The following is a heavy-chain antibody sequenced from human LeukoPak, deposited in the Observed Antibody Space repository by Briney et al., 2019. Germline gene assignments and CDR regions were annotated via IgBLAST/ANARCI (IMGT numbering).Heavy chain of an antibody. Sequence: GESLKISCKGSGYTFSNYWIGWVRQMPGKGLEWMGIIYPGDSDTRYSPSFQGQVTISADKSISTAHLQWSSLKASDTAMYYCARHLDYYDSSGSRLYGMDVWGQGTTVTVS. CDR1: GYTFSNYW. V-gene: IGHV5-51*01. J-gene: IGHJ6*02. CDR3: ARHLDYYDSSGSRLYGMDV. CDR2: IYPGDSDT. D-gene: IGHD3-22*01.